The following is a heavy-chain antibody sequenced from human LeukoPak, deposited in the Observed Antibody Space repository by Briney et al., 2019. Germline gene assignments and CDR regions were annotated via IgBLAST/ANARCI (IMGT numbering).Heavy chain of an antibody. CDR2: INPSGGST. CDR3: ARDVHGDYGSGWFDP. D-gene: IGHD4-17*01. J-gene: IGHJ5*02. CDR1: GYTFTSYY. V-gene: IGHV1-46*01. Sequence: ASVKVSCKASGYTFTSYYMHWVRQAPGQGLEWMGIINPSGGSTSYAQKFQGRVTITKDESTRTVYLKLTSLTSDDTAVYYCARDVHGDYGSGWFDPWGQGTLVSVSS.